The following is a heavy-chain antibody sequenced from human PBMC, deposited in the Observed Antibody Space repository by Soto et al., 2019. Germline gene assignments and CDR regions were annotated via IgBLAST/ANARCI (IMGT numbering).Heavy chain of an antibody. CDR1: GGSISSSSYY. CDR2: IYYSGST. Sequence: QLQLQESGPGLVKPSETLSLTCTVSGGSISSSSYYWGWIRQPPGKGLEWIGSIYYSGSTYYNPSLKSRVTRSVDTSKNQFSLKLSSVTAADTAVYYCARRYYDFWSGYYPSWFDPWGQGTLVTVSS. CDR3: ARRYYDFWSGYYPSWFDP. V-gene: IGHV4-39*01. J-gene: IGHJ5*02. D-gene: IGHD3-3*01.